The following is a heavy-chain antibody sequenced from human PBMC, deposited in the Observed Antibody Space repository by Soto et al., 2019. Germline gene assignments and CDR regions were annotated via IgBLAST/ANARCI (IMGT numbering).Heavy chain of an antibody. Sequence: GPGPGTPSETLSLTCTVSGGSISSGGYYWSWIRQHPGKGLEWIGYIYYSGSTYYNPSLKSRVTISVDTSKNQFSLKLSSVTAADTAVYYCARDREGGIYFDYWGQGTLVTVPQ. CDR1: GGSISSGGYY. CDR2: IYYSGST. CDR3: ARDREGGIYFDY. V-gene: IGHV4-31*03. D-gene: IGHD3-16*01. J-gene: IGHJ4*02.